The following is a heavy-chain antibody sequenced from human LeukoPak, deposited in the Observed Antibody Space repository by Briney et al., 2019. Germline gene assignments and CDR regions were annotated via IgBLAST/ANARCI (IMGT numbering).Heavy chain of an antibody. V-gene: IGHV3-23*01. Sequence: GGSLRLSCVASGVTINSQAMSWVRQAPGKGLEWVSTIGSGGYTYYADTVKGRFTISRDISKNTLSLQMNSLRVADTAVYYCVKRGTAGSWNPEDYWGQGTLVTVSS. D-gene: IGHD1-1*01. CDR3: VKRGTAGSWNPEDY. CDR1: GVTINSQA. J-gene: IGHJ4*02. CDR2: IGSGGYT.